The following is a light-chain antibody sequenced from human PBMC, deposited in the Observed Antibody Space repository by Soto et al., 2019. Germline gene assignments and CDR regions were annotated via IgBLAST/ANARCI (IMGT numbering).Light chain of an antibody. V-gene: IGLV3-21*02. CDR3: QVWDSSSDHSYV. Sequence: SYELTQPPSVSVAPGQTARITCGGNNIGSKSVHWYQQKPGQAPVLVVYDDSDRPSGISERFSGSNSGNTATLTISRVEAGDEADYYCQVWDSSSDHSYVFXTGTKVTVL. CDR2: DDS. CDR1: NIGSKS. J-gene: IGLJ1*01.